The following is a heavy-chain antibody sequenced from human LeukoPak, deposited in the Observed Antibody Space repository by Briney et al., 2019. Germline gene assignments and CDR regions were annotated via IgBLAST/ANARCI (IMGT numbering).Heavy chain of an antibody. CDR2: INHGGST. J-gene: IGHJ6*02. CDR1: GGSFSGYY. Sequence: SETLSLTCAVYGGSFSGYYWSWIRQPPGKGLEWIGEINHGGSTNYNPSLKSRVTISVDTSKNQFSLKLSSVTAADTAVYYCARGRRSSGYFGSYYGMDVWGQGTTVTVSS. D-gene: IGHD6-13*01. CDR3: ARGRRSSGYFGSYYGMDV. V-gene: IGHV4-34*01.